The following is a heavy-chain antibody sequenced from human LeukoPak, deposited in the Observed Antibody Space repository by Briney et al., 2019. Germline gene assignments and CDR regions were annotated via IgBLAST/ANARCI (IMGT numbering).Heavy chain of an antibody. Sequence: GGSLRLSCAASGVNFRASGMHWVRQAPGMGLEWVTFIQTDGGDKKYAASVAGRFTISRDNSKNTVYLHMSSLRPDDTALYYCAREGGTVVIGRFDYWGQGTLVTVSS. CDR1: GVNFRASG. CDR2: IQTDGGDK. D-gene: IGHD2-2*01. V-gene: IGHV3-30*02. CDR3: AREGGTVVIGRFDY. J-gene: IGHJ4*02.